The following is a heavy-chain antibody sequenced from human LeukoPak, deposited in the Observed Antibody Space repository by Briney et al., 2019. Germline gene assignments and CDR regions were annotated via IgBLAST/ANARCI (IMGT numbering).Heavy chain of an antibody. CDR3: ARRYKDMVVVPAVFYFDY. CDR1: GASMGSDSYS. D-gene: IGHD2-2*01. Sequence: PSETLSLTCNVSGASMGSDSYSWVWLRQPPEKAVEWIGSVYYSGSTYYTPSLKSRVTISVDMSRNHFSLRLNSVAAADTAVYYCARRYKDMVVVPAVFYFDYWGRGILVTVSS. V-gene: IGHV4-39*02. CDR2: VYYSGST. J-gene: IGHJ4*02.